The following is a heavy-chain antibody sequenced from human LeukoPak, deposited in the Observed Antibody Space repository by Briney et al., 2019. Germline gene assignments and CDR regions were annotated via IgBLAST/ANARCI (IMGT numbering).Heavy chain of an antibody. J-gene: IGHJ6*03. Sequence: ASVKVSCKASGYTFTGYYMHWVRQAPGQGLEWMGWINPNSGGTNYAQKFQGRVTMTRDTSISTAYMELSRLRSDDTAVYYCARVTVTTHTDYYYYYYMDVWGKGTTVTVSS. D-gene: IGHD4-17*01. CDR1: GYTFTGYY. CDR3: ARVTVTTHTDYYYYYYMDV. CDR2: INPNSGGT. V-gene: IGHV1-2*02.